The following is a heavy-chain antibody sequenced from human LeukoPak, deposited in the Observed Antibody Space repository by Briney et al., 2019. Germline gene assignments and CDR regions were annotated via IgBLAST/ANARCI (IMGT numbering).Heavy chain of an antibody. CDR3: ARVICSGGSCRFDY. CDR1: GDSISSGDYY. V-gene: IGHV4-61*02. D-gene: IGHD2-15*01. J-gene: IGHJ4*02. CDR2: ISSSGST. Sequence: MTSETLSLTCTVSGDSISSGDYYWSWIRQPAGKGLEWIGRISSSGSTNYNPSLKSRVTMSVDTSKNQFSLKLSSVTAADTAVYYCARVICSGGSCRFDYWGQGTLVTVSS.